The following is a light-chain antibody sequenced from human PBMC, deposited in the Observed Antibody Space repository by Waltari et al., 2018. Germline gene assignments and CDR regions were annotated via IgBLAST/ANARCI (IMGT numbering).Light chain of an antibody. CDR2: DVS. CDR3: SSYTSTSIQ. CDR1: SSAVGGYNY. V-gene: IGLV2-14*03. Sequence: QSALTQPASVSGSPGQSITISCTGTSSAVGGYNYVSWYPQPPGKAPKLMIYDVSSRPSGVSNRFSGSKSGNTASLTISGLQAEDEADYYCSSYTSTSIQFGGGTKLTVL. J-gene: IGLJ2*01.